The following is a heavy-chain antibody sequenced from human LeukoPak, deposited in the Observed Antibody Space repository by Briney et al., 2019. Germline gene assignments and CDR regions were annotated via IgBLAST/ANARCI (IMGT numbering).Heavy chain of an antibody. D-gene: IGHD3-22*01. CDR1: GFTFSSYW. CDR3: AASSGYYFSHFDY. V-gene: IGHV3-7*05. J-gene: IGHJ4*02. CDR2: IKQGGSEK. Sequence: GGSLRLSCAASGFTFSSYWMSWVRQAPGKGLESVANIKQGGSEKYYVDSVKGRFTISRDNAKNSLYLQMNSLRAEDTAVYYCAASSGYYFSHFDYWGQGTLVSVSS.